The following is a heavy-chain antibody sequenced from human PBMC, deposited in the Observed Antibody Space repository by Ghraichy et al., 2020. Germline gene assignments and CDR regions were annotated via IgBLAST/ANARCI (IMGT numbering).Heavy chain of an antibody. J-gene: IGHJ6*03. CDR2: IYSSGST. V-gene: IGHV4-59*13. Sequence: SETLSLTCSVSGGSISSYYWNWIRQPPGKRLEWIGYIYSSGSTNYNPSLKSRVTISVDTSKNQFSLKLSSVTAADTAVYYCARAGSSSLWYYFMDVWGKGTTVTVSS. CDR1: GGSISSYY. CDR3: ARAGSSSLWYYFMDV. D-gene: IGHD6-13*01.